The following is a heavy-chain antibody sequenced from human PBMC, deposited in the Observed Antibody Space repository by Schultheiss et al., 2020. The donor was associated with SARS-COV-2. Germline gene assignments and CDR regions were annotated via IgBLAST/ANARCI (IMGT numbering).Heavy chain of an antibody. J-gene: IGHJ6*02. V-gene: IGHV3-23*01. CDR3: AKSRIMATYYYYGMDV. CDR2: VGGSGAGA. D-gene: IGHD2-8*01. CDR1: GFTFGDYA. Sequence: GGSLRLSCTASGFTFGDYAMSWVRQAPGKGLEWVSSVGGSGAGAHYADSVKGRFTVTRDNSKNALILQMNSLRAEDTAIYYCAKSRIMATYYYYGMDVWGQGTTVTVSS.